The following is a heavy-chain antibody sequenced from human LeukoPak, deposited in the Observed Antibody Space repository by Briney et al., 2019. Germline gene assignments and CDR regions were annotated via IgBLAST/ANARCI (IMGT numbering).Heavy chain of an antibody. Sequence: GASVKVSCKASGYTFTSCYMHWVRQAPGQGLEWMGIINPSGGSTSYAQKFQGRVTMTRDTSTSTVYMELSSLRSEDTAVYYCATQPKYYYDSSGYYTTRNTYYFDYWGQGTLVTVSS. CDR1: GYTFTSCY. V-gene: IGHV1-46*01. D-gene: IGHD3-22*01. CDR3: ATQPKYYYDSSGYYTTRNTYYFDY. CDR2: INPSGGST. J-gene: IGHJ4*02.